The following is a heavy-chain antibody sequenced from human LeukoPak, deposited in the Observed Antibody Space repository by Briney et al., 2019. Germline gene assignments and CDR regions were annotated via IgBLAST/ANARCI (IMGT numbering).Heavy chain of an antibody. CDR3: ARDARFSIDF. V-gene: IGHV3-48*02. CDR2: IGGSGSPI. J-gene: IGHJ4*02. D-gene: IGHD6-13*01. CDR1: GFTFTTYG. Sequence: GGSLGLSCVTSGFTFTTYGLKWVRQAPGKGLEWISYIGGSGSPIYYADSVKGRFTVSRDNAKNSQYLQMNSLRDEDTAVYYCARDARFSIDFWGQGTLVTVSS.